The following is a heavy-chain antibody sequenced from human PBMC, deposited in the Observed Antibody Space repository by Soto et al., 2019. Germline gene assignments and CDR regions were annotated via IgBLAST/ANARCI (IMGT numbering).Heavy chain of an antibody. CDR3: ARGGVTVFGVVDY. CDR2: IHAKSGTT. D-gene: IGHD3-3*01. Sequence: ASVKVSCKASGYTFSDYYMHWIRQAPGQGPEWMGWIHAKSGTTNYAQNFQGRVTLTRDTSISTAYMQLSRLTSDDTAVYFCARGGVTVFGVVDYWGQGTQVTAPQ. J-gene: IGHJ4*02. V-gene: IGHV1-2*02. CDR1: GYTFSDYY.